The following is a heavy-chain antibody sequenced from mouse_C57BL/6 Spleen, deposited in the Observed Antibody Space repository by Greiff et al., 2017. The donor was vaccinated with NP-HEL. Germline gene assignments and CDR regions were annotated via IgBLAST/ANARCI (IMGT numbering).Heavy chain of an antibody. CDR2: ISYDGSN. J-gene: IGHJ3*01. Sequence: EVQLVESGPGLVKPSQSLSLTCSVTGYSITSGYYWNWIRQFPGNKLEWMGYISYDGSNNYNPSLKNRISITRDTSKNQFFLKLNSVTTEDTATYYCARVPYYTNAYWGQGTLVTVSA. CDR3: ARVPYYTNAY. CDR1: GYSITSGYY. D-gene: IGHD2-5*01. V-gene: IGHV3-6*01.